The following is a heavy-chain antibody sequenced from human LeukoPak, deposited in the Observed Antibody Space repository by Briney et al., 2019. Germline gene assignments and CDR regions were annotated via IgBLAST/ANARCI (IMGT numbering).Heavy chain of an antibody. V-gene: IGHV3-48*03. Sequence: GGSLRLSCAASGFTFSRYAMNWVRQAPGKGLEWVSYISSSGSTTYYADSVKGRFTISRDNAKNSLYLQMNSLRAEDTVVYYCARGSSGWSLDYWGQGTLVTVSS. CDR3: ARGSSGWSLDY. CDR1: GFTFSRYA. D-gene: IGHD6-19*01. CDR2: ISSSGSTT. J-gene: IGHJ4*02.